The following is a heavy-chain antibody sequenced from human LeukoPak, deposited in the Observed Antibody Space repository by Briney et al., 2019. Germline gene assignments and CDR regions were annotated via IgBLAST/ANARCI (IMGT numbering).Heavy chain of an antibody. CDR1: GFTFSSYG. Sequence: GRSLRLSCAASGFTFSSYGMHWVRQAPGKGLEWVAVIWYDGSNKYYADSVKGRFTISRDNSKNTLYLQMNSLRAEDTAVYYCAKEDHDSSSWPFDYWGQGTLVTVSS. CDR2: IWYDGSNK. J-gene: IGHJ4*02. V-gene: IGHV3-33*06. CDR3: AKEDHDSSSWPFDY. D-gene: IGHD6-13*01.